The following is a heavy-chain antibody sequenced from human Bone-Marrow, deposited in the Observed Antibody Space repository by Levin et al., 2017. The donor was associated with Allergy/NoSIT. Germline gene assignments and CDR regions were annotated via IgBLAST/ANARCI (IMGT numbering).Heavy chain of an antibody. CDR2: IYTSGST. J-gene: IGHJ4*02. D-gene: IGHD3-22*01. CDR1: GGSISSYY. V-gene: IGHV4-4*07. CDR3: ARGGYYDSSGYLIN. Sequence: SETLSLTCTVSGGSISSYYWSWIRQPAGKGLEWIGRIYTSGSTNYNPSLKSRVTMSVDTSKNQFSLKLSSVTAADTAVYYCARGGYYDSSGYLINWGQGTLVTVSS.